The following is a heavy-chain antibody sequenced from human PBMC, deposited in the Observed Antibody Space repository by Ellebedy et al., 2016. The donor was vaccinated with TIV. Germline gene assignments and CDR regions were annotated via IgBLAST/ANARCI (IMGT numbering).Heavy chain of an antibody. CDR3: ARQTRGYYDAFDI. J-gene: IGHJ3*02. CDR2: IYYSGST. Sequence: SETLSLXCTVSGGSISSGDYYWSWIRQPPGKGLEWIGYIYYSGSTYYNPSLKSRVTISVDTSKNQFSLKLSSVTAADTAVYYCARQTRGYYDAFDIWGQGTMVTVSS. CDR1: GGSISSGDYY. D-gene: IGHD3-22*01. V-gene: IGHV4-30-4*01.